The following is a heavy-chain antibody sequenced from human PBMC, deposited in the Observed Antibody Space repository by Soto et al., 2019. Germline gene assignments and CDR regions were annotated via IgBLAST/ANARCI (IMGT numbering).Heavy chain of an antibody. D-gene: IGHD3-16*01. CDR1: GFSLSTRGVG. V-gene: IGHV2-5*02. CDR3: AHNLGLSPPDY. CDR2: IYWDDDK. J-gene: IGHJ4*02. Sequence: GPTLVNPTQTLTLTCSFSGFSLSTRGVGVGWIRQPPGKALEWLALIYWDDDKRFSPSLKSRVTITKDTPRNQVVLIMTNMDPVDTATYYCAHNLGLSPPDYWGQGTLVTVSS.